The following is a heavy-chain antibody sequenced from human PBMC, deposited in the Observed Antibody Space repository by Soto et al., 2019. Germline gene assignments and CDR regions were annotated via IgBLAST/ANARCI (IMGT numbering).Heavy chain of an antibody. J-gene: IGHJ6*02. V-gene: IGHV3-53*01. D-gene: IGHD2-15*01. CDR2: IYSGGST. CDR3: ARVRMNIVAGGGMDV. Sequence: PGGSLRLSCAASGFTVSSNYMSWVRQAPGKGLEWVSVIYSGGSTYYADSVKGRFTISRDNSKNTLYLQMNSLRAEDTAVYYCARVRMNIVAGGGMDVWGQGTTVTVSS. CDR1: GFTVSSNY.